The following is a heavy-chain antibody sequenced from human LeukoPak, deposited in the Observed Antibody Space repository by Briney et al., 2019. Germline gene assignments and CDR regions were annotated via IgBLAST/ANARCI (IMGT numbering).Heavy chain of an antibody. CDR2: IYYSGST. D-gene: IGHD2-15*01. V-gene: IGHV4-59*01. J-gene: IGHJ4*02. CDR3: ARGYCSGGSCWFDY. Sequence: PETLSLTCTVSGGSISSYYWSWIRQPPGKGLEWIGYIYYSGSTNYNPSLKSRVTISVDTSKNQFSLKLSSVTAADTAVYYCARGYCSGGSCWFDYWGQGTLVTVSS. CDR1: GGSISSYY.